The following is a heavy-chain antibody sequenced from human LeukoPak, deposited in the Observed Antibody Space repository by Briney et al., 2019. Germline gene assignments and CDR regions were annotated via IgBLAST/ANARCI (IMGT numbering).Heavy chain of an antibody. CDR1: GFTFSSYA. J-gene: IGHJ4*02. V-gene: IGHV3-23*01. D-gene: IGHD3-22*01. CDR2: ISNSGGST. CDR3: AKKASSGYYYAFDY. Sequence: GGSQRLSCAASGFTFSSYAMSWVRQGPGKGLEWVSAISNSGGSTYYADSVKGRFTISKDNSKNTLYLEMNSLSAEDTAVYYCAKKASSGYYYAFDYWGQGTLVTVSP.